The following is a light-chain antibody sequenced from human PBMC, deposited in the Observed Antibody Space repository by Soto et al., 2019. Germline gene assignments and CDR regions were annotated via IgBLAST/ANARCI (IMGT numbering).Light chain of an antibody. CDR3: QQRSNWPPLT. CDR1: QSVSSY. CDR2: DAS. V-gene: IGKV3-11*01. J-gene: IGKJ5*01. Sequence: EIVLTQSPATLSLYPGERATLSCRASQSVSSYLAWYQKKPGQAPRLLXYDASNRATGIPARFSGSGSGTDFTLTVSSLETEDFAVYYCQQRSNWPPLTFGQGTRLEIK.